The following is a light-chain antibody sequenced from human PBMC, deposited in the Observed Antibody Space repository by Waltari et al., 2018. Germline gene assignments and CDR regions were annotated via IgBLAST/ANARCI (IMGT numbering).Light chain of an antibody. J-gene: IGLJ2*01. V-gene: IGLV6-57*03. CDR2: EDN. CDR3: HSYDSSSVI. CDR1: SGSIASDY. Sequence: NFMLTQPHSVSESPGKTVTISCTRSSGSIASDYVQWYQQRPGSAPTTVLYEDNQSPSGVPDRFSGSIDTSSNSASLTISGLKTEDEADYYCHSYDSSSVIFGGGTKLTVL.